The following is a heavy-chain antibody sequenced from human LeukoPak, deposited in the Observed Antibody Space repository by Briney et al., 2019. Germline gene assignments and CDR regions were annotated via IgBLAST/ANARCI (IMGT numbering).Heavy chain of an antibody. J-gene: IGHJ1*01. Sequence: RASVKVSCKASGYTFTGYYMHWVRQAPGQGLEWMGRINPNSGGTNYAQKFQGRVTMTRDTSISTAYMELSRLRSDDTAVYYCAVTTVTTGYFQHWGQGTLVTVPS. CDR3: AVTTVTTGYFQH. CDR2: INPNSGGT. CDR1: GYTFTGYY. V-gene: IGHV1-2*06. D-gene: IGHD4-17*01.